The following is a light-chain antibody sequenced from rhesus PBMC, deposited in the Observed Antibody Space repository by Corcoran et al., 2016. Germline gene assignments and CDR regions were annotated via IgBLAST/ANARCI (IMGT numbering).Light chain of an antibody. V-gene: IGKV1-22*01. CDR2: KAS. Sequence: DIQMTQSPSSLSASVGDTVTITCRASQSSNSWLAWYQQKPGKAPKRLMYKASTLQTGVPSRFSGSGSGTDFTLTLGSLQSGDFATCFFPQYSSGPPYSFGQGTKVDIK. J-gene: IGKJ2*01. CDR3: PQYSSGPPYS. CDR1: QSSNSW.